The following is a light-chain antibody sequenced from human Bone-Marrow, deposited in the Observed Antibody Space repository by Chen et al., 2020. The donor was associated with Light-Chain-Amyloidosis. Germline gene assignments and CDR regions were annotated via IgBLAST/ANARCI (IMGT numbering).Light chain of an antibody. V-gene: IGLV1-47*01. CDR2: RNN. J-gene: IGLJ1*01. CDR1: SSNIGAPCD. Sequence: QSVLTQPPSVSGAPGQRVTISCTGSSSNIGAPCDVHWYQQLPGTAPKLLIHRNNQRPSGVPDRFSASKSGTSAFLAISGLRSEDEADYYCAAWDGSLSGYVFGTGTKVIVL. CDR3: AAWDGSLSGYV.